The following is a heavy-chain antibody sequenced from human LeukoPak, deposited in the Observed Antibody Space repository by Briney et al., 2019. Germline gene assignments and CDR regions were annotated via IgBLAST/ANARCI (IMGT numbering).Heavy chain of an antibody. CDR3: AREADSYGNRGSFFDY. V-gene: IGHV1-69*06. D-gene: IGHD5-18*01. Sequence: ASVKVSCKASGYTFTGYYMHWVRQAPGQGLEWMGGIIPIFGTANYAQKFQGRVTITADKSTSTAYMELSSLRSEDTAVYYCAREADSYGNRGSFFDYWGQGTLVTVSS. CDR1: GYTFTGYY. J-gene: IGHJ4*02. CDR2: IIPIFGTA.